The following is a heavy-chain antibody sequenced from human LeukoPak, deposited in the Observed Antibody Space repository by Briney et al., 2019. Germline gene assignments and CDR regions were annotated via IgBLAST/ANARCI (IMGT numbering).Heavy chain of an antibody. V-gene: IGHV3-23*01. CDR1: GFTFSSYA. CDR3: AKDLGFGDYGDYAGYYFDY. J-gene: IGHJ4*02. CDR2: ISGSGGST. D-gene: IGHD4-17*01. Sequence: GGSLRLSCAASGFTFSSYAMSWVRPAPGKGLEWVSAISGSGGSTYYADSVKGRFTISRDNSKNTLYLQMNSLRAEDTAVYYCAKDLGFGDYGDYAGYYFDYWGQGTLVTVSS.